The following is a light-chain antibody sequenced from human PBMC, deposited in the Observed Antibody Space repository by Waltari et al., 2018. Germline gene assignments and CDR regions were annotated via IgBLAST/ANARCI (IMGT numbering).Light chain of an antibody. Sequence: DIQMTQSPSTLPASVGDRVTITCRASQSVNRWLAWYQQKPGKAPKLLISKASALQNGVAPRFSGGGSGTEFTLTISNLQPDDSSTYYCQQYEAFPVTFGHGTKVEIK. CDR3: QQYEAFPVT. CDR1: QSVNRW. V-gene: IGKV1-5*03. J-gene: IGKJ1*01. CDR2: KAS.